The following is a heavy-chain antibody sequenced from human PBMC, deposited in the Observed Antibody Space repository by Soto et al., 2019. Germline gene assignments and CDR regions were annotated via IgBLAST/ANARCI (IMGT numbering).Heavy chain of an antibody. CDR1: GVTFRTYG. CDR2: ISYDGDYT. J-gene: IGHJ3*01. V-gene: IGHV3-30*18. Sequence: QVQLVESGGGVVQPGRSLTLSCVVSGVTFRTYGIHWVRQAPGKGLEWVAVISYDGDYTSYADSVKGRFTISRDNSKNTIYLQLTSLGAEDTAPYYCAKSDRGVFGVVMSPALDPLDVWGQGTMVAVSS. CDR3: AKSDRGVFGVVMSPALDPLDV. D-gene: IGHD3-3*01.